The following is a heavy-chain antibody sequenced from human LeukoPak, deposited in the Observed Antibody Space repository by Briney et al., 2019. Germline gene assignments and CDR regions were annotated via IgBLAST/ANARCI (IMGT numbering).Heavy chain of an antibody. CDR3: ATRPPSETYYGVLDY. CDR1: GLAFSSHA. V-gene: IGHV3-23*01. Sequence: GGSLRLSCEASGLAFSSHAMTWVRQAPGTGLEWVSGITGSGGSTYHAESVKGRFTISRDNSKNTLYLQMNSLRVEDTAVYYCATRPPSETYYGVLDYWGQGTLVTVSS. J-gene: IGHJ4*02. CDR2: ITGSGGST. D-gene: IGHD1-26*01.